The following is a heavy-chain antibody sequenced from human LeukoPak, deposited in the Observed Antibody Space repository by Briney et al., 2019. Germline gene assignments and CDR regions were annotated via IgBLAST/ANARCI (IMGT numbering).Heavy chain of an antibody. CDR2: ITGSGGNR. D-gene: IGHD5-18*01. J-gene: IGHJ4*02. Sequence: GGSLRLSCAASGFTFSSHGMNWVRQAPGKGLEWVSGITGSGGNRYYADSVKGRFTISRDNSKNTLYLQMNSLRAEDTAVYYCAKDRSYTAMVGWGQGTLVTVSS. CDR3: AKDRSYTAMVG. CDR1: GFTFSSHG. V-gene: IGHV3-23*01.